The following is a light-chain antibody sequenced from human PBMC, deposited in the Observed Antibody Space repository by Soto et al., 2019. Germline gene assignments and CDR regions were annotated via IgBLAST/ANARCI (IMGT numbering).Light chain of an antibody. CDR3: QQRSNWPPVIT. V-gene: IGKV3-11*01. Sequence: EIVLTQSPATLSLSPGERATLSCRASQTFSSHLAWYQQKPGQAPRLLIYDASKRATGIPATSSGRGSGTDFTLTISSLEPEDFAVYYCQQRSNWPPVITFGQGTRLEIK. CDR2: DAS. CDR1: QTFSSH. J-gene: IGKJ5*01.